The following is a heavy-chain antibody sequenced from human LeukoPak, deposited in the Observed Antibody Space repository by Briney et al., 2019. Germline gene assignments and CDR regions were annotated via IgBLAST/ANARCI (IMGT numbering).Heavy chain of an antibody. Sequence: PSETLSLTCTVSGGSISSSSYYWGWIRQPPGKGLEWIGSIYYSGSTYYNPSLKSRVTISVDTSKNQFSLKLSSVTAADTAVYYCARYHFDWLSSHWFDPWGQGTLVTVSS. CDR3: ARYHFDWLSSHWFDP. V-gene: IGHV4-39*07. J-gene: IGHJ5*02. D-gene: IGHD3-9*01. CDR2: IYYSGST. CDR1: GGSISSSSYY.